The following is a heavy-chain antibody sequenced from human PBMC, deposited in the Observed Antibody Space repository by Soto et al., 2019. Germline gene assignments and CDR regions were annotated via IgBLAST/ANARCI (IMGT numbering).Heavy chain of an antibody. Sequence: SVKVSCKASGGTFSSYAISWVRQAPGQGLEWMGGIIPIFGTANYAQKFQGRVTITADESTSTAYMELSSLRSEDTAVYYCARFIAVAGTNYFDYWGQGTLVTVSS. D-gene: IGHD6-19*01. CDR2: IIPIFGTA. CDR3: ARFIAVAGTNYFDY. CDR1: GGTFSSYA. V-gene: IGHV1-69*13. J-gene: IGHJ4*02.